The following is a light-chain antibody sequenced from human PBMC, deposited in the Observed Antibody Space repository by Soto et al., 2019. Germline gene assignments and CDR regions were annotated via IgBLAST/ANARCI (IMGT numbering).Light chain of an antibody. CDR3: QQYNNWPRT. V-gene: IGKV3-15*01. Sequence: EIVMTQSPATLSVSPGERATLSCRASQSVSSNLAWYQQKPGQAPRLLIYGASTRATGIPARFSCSGSGTEFTFTISSLQSENFAVYYCQQYNNWPRTFGQGTKVEIK. CDR2: GAS. CDR1: QSVSSN. J-gene: IGKJ1*01.